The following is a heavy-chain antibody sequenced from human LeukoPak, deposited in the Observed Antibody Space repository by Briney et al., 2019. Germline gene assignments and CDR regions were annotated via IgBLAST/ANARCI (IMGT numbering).Heavy chain of an antibody. CDR3: ARDLRYSPGVFLDY. J-gene: IGHJ4*02. V-gene: IGHV3-30*03. Sequence: GGSLRLSCAASGFTFSSYGMYWVRQAPGKGLEWVAVISYSGSNKYYADSVKGRFTISRDDSKNTLYLQMNSLRVEDTAVYYCARDLRYSPGVFLDYWGQGTLVTVSS. CDR2: ISYSGSNK. D-gene: IGHD5-18*01. CDR1: GFTFSSYG.